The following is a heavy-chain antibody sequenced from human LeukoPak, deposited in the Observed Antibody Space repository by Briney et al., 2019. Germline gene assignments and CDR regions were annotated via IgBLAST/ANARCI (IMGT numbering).Heavy chain of an antibody. CDR1: GFTFSNYW. V-gene: IGHV3-7*01. Sequence: HPGGSLRLSCEGSGFTFSNYWMGWVRQAPGKGLQWVANIKTDGSEKYYVDSVRGRFTISRDNAKNSLYLQMNSLRAEDTAVYYCARDRLVTVIPEYFDYWGQGTLVTVSS. CDR3: ARDRLVTVIPEYFDY. CDR2: IKTDGSEK. D-gene: IGHD3-9*01. J-gene: IGHJ4*02.